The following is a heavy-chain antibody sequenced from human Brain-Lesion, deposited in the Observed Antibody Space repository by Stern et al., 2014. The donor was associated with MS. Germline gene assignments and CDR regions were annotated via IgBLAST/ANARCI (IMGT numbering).Heavy chain of an antibody. D-gene: IGHD2-2*01. CDR1: GYTFSSYH. V-gene: IGHV1-8*01. CDR2: MNPYSSNT. Sequence: QLVQSGAEVKKPGASVKVSCKASGYTFSSYHITWVRQASGHGIEWMEWMNPYSSNTGYAQKFKGRVSMTSDPSISTVYMELTSLTSDDTAVYFCARAVRNQLLSEYWGQGTLVTVSS. CDR3: ARAVRNQLLSEY. J-gene: IGHJ4*02.